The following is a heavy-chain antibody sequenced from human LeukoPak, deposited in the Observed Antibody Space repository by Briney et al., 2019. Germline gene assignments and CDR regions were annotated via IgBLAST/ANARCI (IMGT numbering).Heavy chain of an antibody. D-gene: IGHD2/OR15-2a*01. CDR1: GFTFSSYA. CDR2: ISGSGGST. V-gene: IGHV3-23*01. Sequence: GGSLRLSCAASGFTFSSYAMSWVRQAPGKGLEWVSAISGSGGSTYYADSVKGRFTISRDNSKNTLYLQMNSLRDEDTAVYYCARDQYFAVDYWGQGTLVTVSS. J-gene: IGHJ4*02. CDR3: ARDQYFAVDY.